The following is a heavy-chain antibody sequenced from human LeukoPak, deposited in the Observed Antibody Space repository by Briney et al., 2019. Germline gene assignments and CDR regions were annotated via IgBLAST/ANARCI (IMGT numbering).Heavy chain of an antibody. J-gene: IGHJ6*02. Sequence: SETLSLTCTVSGGSISSYYWSWIRQPPGKGLEWIGYIYYSGSTNYNPSLKSRVTISVDTSKNQFSLKLSSVTAADTAVYYCARAVTGYYPLYYYYGMDVWGQGTTVTVSS. CDR3: ARAVTGYYPLYYYYGMDV. CDR1: GGSISSYY. D-gene: IGHD3-9*01. CDR2: IYYSGST. V-gene: IGHV4-59*08.